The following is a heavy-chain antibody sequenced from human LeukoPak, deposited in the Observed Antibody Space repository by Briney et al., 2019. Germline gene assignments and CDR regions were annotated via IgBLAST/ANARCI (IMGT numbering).Heavy chain of an antibody. CDR2: IYYSGST. Sequence: ETLSLTCTVSGGSISSYYWSWIRQPAGKGLEWIGTIYYSGSTNYNPSLKSRVTISVDTSKNQFSLKLTSVTAADTAVYYCARHPAAAGGGYYGMDVWGQGTTVTVSS. J-gene: IGHJ6*02. CDR1: GGSISSYY. CDR3: ARHPAAAGGGYYGMDV. V-gene: IGHV4-59*08. D-gene: IGHD6-13*01.